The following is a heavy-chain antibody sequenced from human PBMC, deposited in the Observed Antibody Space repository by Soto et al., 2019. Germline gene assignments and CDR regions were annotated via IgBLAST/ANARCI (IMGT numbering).Heavy chain of an antibody. CDR1: GFSFSSFA. V-gene: IGHV3-23*01. CDR2: ITHTGSRT. J-gene: IGHJ5*01. Sequence: EVRLLESGGSLVQPGGSLRLSCAASGFSFSSFAMNWVRQPPGKGLEWISAITHTGSRTYYADSVKGRFTISRDNSKNTVFLQMDSLRAEDTAVYYCAKYGWFDXWGXXXXVTVSS. CDR3: AKYGWFDX. D-gene: IGHD3-10*01.